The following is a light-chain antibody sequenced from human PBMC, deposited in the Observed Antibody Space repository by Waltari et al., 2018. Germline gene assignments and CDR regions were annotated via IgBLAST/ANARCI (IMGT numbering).Light chain of an antibody. Sequence: QSLLTQPPSASGTPGQRFTMSCSGSTSTIGRNPVNWYQQLPGMAPKLLIYSDDQRPSGVPERVSGSKSGTSASLTISGLQSEDEADYHCAVWDDSLNGQVFGGGTKLTVL. V-gene: IGLV1-44*01. CDR2: SDD. CDR3: AVWDDSLNGQV. J-gene: IGLJ3*02. CDR1: TSTIGRNP.